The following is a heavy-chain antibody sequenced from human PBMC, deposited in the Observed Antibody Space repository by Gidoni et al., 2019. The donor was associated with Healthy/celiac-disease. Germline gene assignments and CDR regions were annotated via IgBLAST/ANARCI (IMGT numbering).Heavy chain of an antibody. J-gene: IGHJ4*02. Sequence: QVQLQQWGAGLLKPSETLSLTCAVYGGSFSGYYWSWIRQPPGKGLEWIGEINHSGSTNYNPSLKSRVTISVDTSKNQFSLKLSSVTAADTAVYYCARGFRRGNYNWNFVGFDYWGQGTLVTVSS. CDR2: INHSGST. V-gene: IGHV4-34*01. D-gene: IGHD1-7*01. CDR3: ARGFRRGNYNWNFVGFDY. CDR1: GGSFSGYY.